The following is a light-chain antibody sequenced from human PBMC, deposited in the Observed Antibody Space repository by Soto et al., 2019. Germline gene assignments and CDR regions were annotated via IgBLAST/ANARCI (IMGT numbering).Light chain of an antibody. J-gene: IGKJ1*01. CDR2: KAS. CDR1: QTISSW. Sequence: DIQKNKSPSTLSGSVGDRVTITCRASQTISSWLAWYQQKPGKAPKLLIYKASTLKSGVPSRFSGSGSGTEFTLTISSLQPDDFATYYCQHYNSYSEAFGQGTKVDIK. V-gene: IGKV1-5*03. CDR3: QHYNSYSEA.